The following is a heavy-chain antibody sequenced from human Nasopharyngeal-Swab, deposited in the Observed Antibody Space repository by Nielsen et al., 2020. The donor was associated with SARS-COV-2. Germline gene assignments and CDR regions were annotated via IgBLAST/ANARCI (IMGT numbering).Heavy chain of an antibody. Sequence: GESLKISCAASGFTFSPYWMTWVRQAPGKGLEWVANVKQDGTEKYFVDSVKGRFTISRDNAKNSLYLQMNSLRAEDTALYYCATTEAGYYYGMDVWGQGTTVTVSS. CDR2: VKQDGTEK. V-gene: IGHV3-7*03. CDR1: GFTFSPYW. D-gene: IGHD1-14*01. J-gene: IGHJ6*02. CDR3: ATTEAGYYYGMDV.